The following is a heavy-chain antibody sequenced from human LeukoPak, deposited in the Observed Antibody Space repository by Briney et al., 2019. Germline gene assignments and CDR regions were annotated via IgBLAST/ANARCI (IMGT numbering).Heavy chain of an antibody. V-gene: IGHV4-59*01. CDR1: GASISSYY. CDR2: IFYSGST. D-gene: IGHD6-13*01. CDR3: ASGPYPAAGTDHQFDY. J-gene: IGHJ4*02. Sequence: PSETLSLTCTVSGASISSYYWSWIRQSPGKGLEWIGYIFYSGSTLYNPSLQSRVTISVDTSKTQFSLRLTSVTAADTAVYYCASGPYPAAGTDHQFDYWGQGTLVTVSS.